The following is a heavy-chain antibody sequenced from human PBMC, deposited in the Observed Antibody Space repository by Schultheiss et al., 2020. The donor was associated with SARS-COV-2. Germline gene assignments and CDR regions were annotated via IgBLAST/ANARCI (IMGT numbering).Heavy chain of an antibody. Sequence: SETLSLTCTVSGASISSSSYYWGWLRQPPGKGLEWIGTLYYRGSIYYNPSLKSPVTISVDTSKSQFSLKLSSVTAADTAVYYCAKLSRKWVVAATATPLPLPDYWGQGTLVTVSS. J-gene: IGHJ4*02. CDR3: AKLSRKWVVAATATPLPLPDY. CDR2: LYYRGSI. D-gene: IGHD2-15*01. V-gene: IGHV4-39*01. CDR1: GASISSSSYY.